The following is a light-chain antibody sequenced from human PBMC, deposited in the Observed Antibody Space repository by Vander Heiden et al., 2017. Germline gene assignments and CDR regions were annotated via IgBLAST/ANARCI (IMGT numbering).Light chain of an antibody. CDR1: HGISTY. V-gene: IGKV1D-12*01. Sequence: DIQMTQSPSSVSASVGDRVTITCRASHGISTYLAWYQQNPGKAPKLLIYGASSLQSGVPSRFSGSGSGTDFTLTISSLQPEDFATYYCQQANSLPLTFGGGTTVEI. J-gene: IGKJ4*01. CDR3: QQANSLPLT. CDR2: GAS.